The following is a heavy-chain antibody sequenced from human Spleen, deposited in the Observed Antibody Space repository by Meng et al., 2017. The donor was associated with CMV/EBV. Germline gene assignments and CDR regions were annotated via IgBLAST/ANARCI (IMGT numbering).Heavy chain of an antibody. CDR3: ARDLYNWNDGGDY. CDR1: GFTFSDYG. D-gene: IGHD1-1*01. V-gene: IGHV3-30*02. J-gene: IGHJ4*02. CDR2: IRYDGTEK. Sequence: GESLKISCAASGFTFSDYGMHWVRQAPGKGLEWVAFIRYDGTEKYYADSVKGRFTISRDNSKNTLYLQMNSLRAEDTAVYYCARDLYNWNDGGDYWGQGTLVTVSS.